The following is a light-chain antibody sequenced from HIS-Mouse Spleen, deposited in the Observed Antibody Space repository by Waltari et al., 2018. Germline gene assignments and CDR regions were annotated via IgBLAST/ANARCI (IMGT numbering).Light chain of an antibody. CDR2: AAS. CDR1: QGISSY. Sequence: DIQLTQSPSFLSASVGDRVTITCRASQGISSYLAWYQQKPGKAPKLLIYAASTLQSGVPSRFSGSGSGTEFTLTISSLQPEDVATYYCQQLNSYPPTFGQGSKVE. J-gene: IGKJ1*01. CDR3: QQLNSYPPT. V-gene: IGKV1-9*01.